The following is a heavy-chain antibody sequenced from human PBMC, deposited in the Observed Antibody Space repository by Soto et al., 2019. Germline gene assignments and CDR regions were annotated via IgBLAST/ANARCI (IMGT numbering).Heavy chain of an antibody. CDR1: GFTFSDYY. Sequence: EVKLVESGGGLVQPGGSLRLSCEASGFTFSDYYMDWVRQAPGKGLEWVGRIRKKTNSYTTEYAASVKGRFTISRDDSQNSLVLQMNSLKTEDTALYYSATLITSSAGDFYYFYKDVWGKGTTVTVSS. CDR2: IRKKTNSYTT. D-gene: IGHD2-2*01. CDR3: ATLITSSAGDFYYFYKDV. V-gene: IGHV3-72*01. J-gene: IGHJ6*03.